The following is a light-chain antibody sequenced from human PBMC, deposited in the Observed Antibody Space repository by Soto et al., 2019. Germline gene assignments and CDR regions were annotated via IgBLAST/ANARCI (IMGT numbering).Light chain of an antibody. Sequence: QSALTQPASMSGSPGQSITISCTETSSALGTYNYVSWYQQLPGKAPKLIIYDVYNRPSGVSNRFSGSKSGNTASLTISGLQAEDEADYYCSSHRATSTPYVFGTGTKLTVL. V-gene: IGLV2-14*01. CDR3: SSHRATSTPYV. CDR1: SSALGTYNY. CDR2: DVY. J-gene: IGLJ1*01.